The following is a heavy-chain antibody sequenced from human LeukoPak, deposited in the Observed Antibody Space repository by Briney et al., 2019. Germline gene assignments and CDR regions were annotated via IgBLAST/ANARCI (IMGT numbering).Heavy chain of an antibody. Sequence: PSETLSLTCTVSGGSISSSSYYWGWIRQPPGKGLEWIGSIYYSGSTYYNPSLKSRVTISVDTSKNQFSLKLSSVTAADTAVYYCARPTTYYDILTGYYGQYYFDYWGQGTLVTVSS. CDR3: ARPTTYYDILTGYYGQYYFDY. CDR1: GGSISSSSYY. J-gene: IGHJ4*02. V-gene: IGHV4-39*01. CDR2: IYYSGST. D-gene: IGHD3-9*01.